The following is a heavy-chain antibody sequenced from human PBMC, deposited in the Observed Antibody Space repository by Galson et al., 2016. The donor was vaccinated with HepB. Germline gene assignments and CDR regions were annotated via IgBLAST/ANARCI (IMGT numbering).Heavy chain of an antibody. J-gene: IGHJ4*02. CDR3: VKVGHYWGDFDY. CDR1: GFTFSYHG. D-gene: IGHD7-27*01. V-gene: IGHV3-30*18. Sequence: SLRLSCAASGFTFSYHGMHWVRQAPGKGLAWVAVISYDGSKTYYADFVKGRFTISRDTSKKTLCLQMNSLRPEDTAIYYCVKVGHYWGDFDYWGQGTLVTVSS. CDR2: ISYDGSKT.